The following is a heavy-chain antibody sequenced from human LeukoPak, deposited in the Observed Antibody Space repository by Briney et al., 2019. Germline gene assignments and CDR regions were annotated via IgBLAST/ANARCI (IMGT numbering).Heavy chain of an antibody. Sequence: SETLSLTCAVFGGSISSSNWWSWVRQPPGKGLEWIGEIYHTGSTNYNPSLKSRVTISIDKSKNQFSLQLTSVTAADTAVYYCARAMVRGVIDYWGQGTLVTVSS. V-gene: IGHV4-4*02. CDR2: IYHTGST. CDR3: ARAMVRGVIDY. D-gene: IGHD3-10*01. CDR1: GGSISSSNW. J-gene: IGHJ4*02.